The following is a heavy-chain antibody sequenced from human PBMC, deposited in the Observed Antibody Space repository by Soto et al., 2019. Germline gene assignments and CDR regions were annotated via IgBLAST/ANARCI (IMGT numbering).Heavy chain of an antibody. J-gene: IGHJ6*02. V-gene: IGHV1-69*01. CDR3: ARERAPSRSATPGDNYYYGMDV. CDR2: IIPIFGTA. Sequence: QVQLVQSGAEVKKPGSSVKVSCKASGGTFSSYAISWVRQAPGQGLEWMGGIIPIFGTANYAQKFQGRVTIIADESTSTAYMELSSLRSEDTAVYYCARERAPSRSATPGDNYYYGMDVWGQGTTVTVSS. D-gene: IGHD5-12*01. CDR1: GGTFSSYA.